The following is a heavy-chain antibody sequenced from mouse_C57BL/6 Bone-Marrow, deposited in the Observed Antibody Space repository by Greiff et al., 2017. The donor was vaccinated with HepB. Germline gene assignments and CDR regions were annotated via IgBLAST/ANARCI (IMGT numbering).Heavy chain of an antibody. D-gene: IGHD1-1*01. J-gene: IGHJ1*03. CDR1: GFTFSSYA. V-gene: IGHV5-4*03. CDR3: ARGYYGSSYDWYFDV. Sequence: EVKVVESGGGLVKPGGSLKLSCAASGFTFSSYAMSWVRQTPEKRLEWVATISDGGSYTYYPDNVKGRFTISRDNAKNNLYLQMSQLKSEDTAMYYCARGYYGSSYDWYFDVWGTGTTVTVSS. CDR2: ISDGGSYT.